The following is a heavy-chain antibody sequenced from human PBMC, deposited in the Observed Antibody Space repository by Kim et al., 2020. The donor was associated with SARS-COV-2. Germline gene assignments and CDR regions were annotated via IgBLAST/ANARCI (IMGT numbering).Heavy chain of an antibody. CDR3: ARGPLAGFDY. D-gene: IGHD3-10*01. J-gene: IGHJ4*02. V-gene: IGHV4-59*09. Sequence: NYTPSLKSRVTISVDTSTNQFSLKLSSVTAADTAVYYCARGPLAGFDYWGQGTLVTVSS.